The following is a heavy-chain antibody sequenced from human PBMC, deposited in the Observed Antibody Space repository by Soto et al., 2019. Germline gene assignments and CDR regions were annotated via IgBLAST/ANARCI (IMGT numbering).Heavy chain of an antibody. CDR3: ARQPYYDFWSGYRYYYYYMDV. J-gene: IGHJ6*03. Sequence: SETLSLTCTVSVGSISSSSYYWGWIRQPPGKGLEWIGSIYYSGSTYYNPSLKSRVTISVDTSKNQFSLKLSSVTAADTAVYYCARQPYYDFWSGYRYYYYYMDVWGKGTTDTVSS. V-gene: IGHV4-39*01. CDR2: IYYSGST. CDR1: VGSISSSSYY. D-gene: IGHD3-3*01.